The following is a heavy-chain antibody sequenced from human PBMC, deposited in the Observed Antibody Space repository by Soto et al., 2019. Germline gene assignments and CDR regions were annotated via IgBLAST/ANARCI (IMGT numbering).Heavy chain of an antibody. CDR2: ISDSGST. CDR3: GRERVGHSAMDV. J-gene: IGHJ6*02. Sequence: QVQLQESGPGLVKPSETLSLMCTVSGGSITNYYWRWFRQSPAKGLEWIGYISDSGSTKYNPSLKSRVTISLETSDIPFSRRLTSIGAADSGVYSCGRERVGHSAMDVWGQGTTFTVSS. CDR1: GGSITNYY. V-gene: IGHV4-59*01. D-gene: IGHD1-26*01.